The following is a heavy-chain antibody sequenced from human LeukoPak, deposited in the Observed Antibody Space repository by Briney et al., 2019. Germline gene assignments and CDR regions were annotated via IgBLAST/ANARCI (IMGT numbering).Heavy chain of an antibody. CDR3: ARTARLFDL. Sequence: PGGFLRLSCAASGFTFSDHYMSWIRQAPGKGLEWVSYISTSGSSTSYADSVKGRFTISRDNAKNSLYLQMDSLRGEDTAVYYCARTARLFDLWGQGTLVTVSS. CDR2: ISTSGSST. CDR1: GFTFSDHY. J-gene: IGHJ4*02. V-gene: IGHV3-11*04. D-gene: IGHD6-6*01.